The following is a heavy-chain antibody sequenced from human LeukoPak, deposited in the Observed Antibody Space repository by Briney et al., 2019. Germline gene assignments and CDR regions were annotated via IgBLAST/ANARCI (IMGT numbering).Heavy chain of an antibody. J-gene: IGHJ5*02. D-gene: IGHD3-22*01. Sequence: GGSLRLSCAASGFTFSSYAMSWVSQAPGKVLEWVSAISGSGGRAYYADSVKGRLTISRDNSENTTYLQMNSHRSADTAVNVRAKDRGYYDSSTKFDPWGQGSLVTVSS. CDR3: AKDRGYYDSSTKFDP. V-gene: IGHV3-23*01. CDR2: ISGSGGRA. CDR1: GFTFSSYA.